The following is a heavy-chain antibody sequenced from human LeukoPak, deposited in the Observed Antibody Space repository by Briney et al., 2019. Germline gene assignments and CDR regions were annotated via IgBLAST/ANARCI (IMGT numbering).Heavy chain of an antibody. J-gene: IGHJ4*02. CDR3: AKDLRFLRSSSHY. Sequence: GGSLRLSCAASGFTFSSYGMHWVRQAPGKGLEWVAFIRYDGSNKYYADSVKGRFTISRDNSKNTLYLQMNSLRAEDTAVYYCAKDLRFLRSSSHYWGQGTLVTVSS. CDR1: GFTFSSYG. CDR2: IRYDGSNK. V-gene: IGHV3-30*02. D-gene: IGHD6-6*01.